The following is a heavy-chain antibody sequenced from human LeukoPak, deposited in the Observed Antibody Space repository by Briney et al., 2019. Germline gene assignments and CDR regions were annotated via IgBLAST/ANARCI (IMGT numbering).Heavy chain of an antibody. CDR2: INSDGSST. D-gene: IGHD3-10*01. J-gene: IGHJ4*02. CDR1: GFTFSSYW. Sequence: PGGSLRLSCAASGFTFSSYWMHWVRQAPGKGLVWVSRINSDGSSTSYADSVKGRFTISRDNAKNTLYLQMNSLRAEDTAVYYCARDSVATMVRGIQGYWGQGTQVTVSS. CDR3: ARDSVATMVRGIQGY. V-gene: IGHV3-74*01.